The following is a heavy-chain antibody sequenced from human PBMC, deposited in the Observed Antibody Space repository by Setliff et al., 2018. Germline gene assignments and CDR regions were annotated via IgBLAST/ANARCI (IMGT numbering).Heavy chain of an antibody. J-gene: IGHJ5*01. V-gene: IGHV4-39*02. CDR1: GGSITTSSYS. CDR3: VGRDFSGGDS. CDR2: IYHSGTT. D-gene: IGHD6-25*01. Sequence: SETLSLTCTVSGGSITTSSYSWGWIRQPPGKGLEWIGNIYHSGTTYYNPSLKSRVTISISADTSNKSFSLNLFSVTAADTAVYYCVGRDFSGGDSWGHGTLVTVSS.